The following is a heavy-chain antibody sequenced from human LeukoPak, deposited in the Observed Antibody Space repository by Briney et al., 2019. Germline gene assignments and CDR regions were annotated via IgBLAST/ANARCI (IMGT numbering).Heavy chain of an antibody. CDR2: INPNSGGT. D-gene: IGHD3-10*01. Sequence: ASVKVSCKASGGTFSSYAISWVRQAPGQGLEWMGWINPNSGGTNYAQKFQGKVTMTRDTSISTAYMELSRLRSDDTAVYYCARGPYGSENYYDYWGQGTLATVSS. CDR1: GGTFSSYA. J-gene: IGHJ4*02. CDR3: ARGPYGSENYYDY. V-gene: IGHV1-2*02.